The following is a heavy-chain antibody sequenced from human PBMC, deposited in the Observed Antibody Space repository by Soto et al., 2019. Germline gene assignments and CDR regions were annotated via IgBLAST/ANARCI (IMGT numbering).Heavy chain of an antibody. CDR1: GFTFSNYA. CDR3: AKCGGLGTPRGGGSCHCPIDY. V-gene: IGHV3-23*01. D-gene: IGHD2-15*01. CDR2: SDSGGPT. Sequence: EVQLLQSGGGLVQPGGSLRLSCATSGFTFSNYAMSWVRQAPGKGLEWVSGSDSGGPTYYTDSVKGRFTISRDNSKNSLYLKMNSLRAEDTAVYYCAKCGGLGTPRGGGSCHCPIDYWGQGILVTVSS. J-gene: IGHJ4*02.